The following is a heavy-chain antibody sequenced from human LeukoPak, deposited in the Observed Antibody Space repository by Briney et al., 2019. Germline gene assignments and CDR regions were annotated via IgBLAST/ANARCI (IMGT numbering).Heavy chain of an antibody. CDR3: VREKSGYTNGWYLFDY. V-gene: IGHV3-74*01. D-gene: IGHD6-19*01. J-gene: IGHJ4*02. CDR2: ICPDGTVT. Sequence: GGSLRLSCAASGFSFSTYCMHWVRQAPGKGPMWVSRICPDGTVTNYADSVKGRFTISRDNSKNTLYLQMSSLRAEDTAVYYCVREKSGYTNGWYLFDYWGQGTLVTVSS. CDR1: GFSFSTYC.